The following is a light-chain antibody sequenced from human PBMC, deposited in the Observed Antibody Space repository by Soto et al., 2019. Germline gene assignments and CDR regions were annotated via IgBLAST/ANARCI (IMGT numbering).Light chain of an antibody. CDR3: QQYDSHYPGT. CDR1: QSVSRW. Sequence: DIPMTQSPSTLSASVGDRVIITCRASQSVSRWLAWYQQKPGKAPNLLIYDASNLQSGVPSRFSGSGSGTEFSLTISSLQPDDFATYYCQQYDSHYPGTFGQGTKVVIK. CDR2: DAS. J-gene: IGKJ1*01. V-gene: IGKV1-5*01.